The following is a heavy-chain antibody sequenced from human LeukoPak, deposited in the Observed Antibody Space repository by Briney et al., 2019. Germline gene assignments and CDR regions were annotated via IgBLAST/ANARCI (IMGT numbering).Heavy chain of an antibody. Sequence: SETLSLTCTVSGGSISSGGYYWSWIRQHPGKGLEWIGYIYYSGSTYYNPSLQSRVTISVDTSKNQFSLKLSSVTAADTAVYYCARSLEDSGYDYGFDYWGQGTLVTVSS. J-gene: IGHJ4*02. D-gene: IGHD5-12*01. CDR1: GGSISSGGYY. CDR3: ARSLEDSGYDYGFDY. V-gene: IGHV4-31*03. CDR2: IYYSGST.